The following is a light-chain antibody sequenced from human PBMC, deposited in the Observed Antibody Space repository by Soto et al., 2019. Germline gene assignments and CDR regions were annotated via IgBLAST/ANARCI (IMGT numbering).Light chain of an antibody. CDR1: SSDVGGYNY. J-gene: IGLJ2*01. CDR2: EVS. Sequence: QSVLTQPASVSGSPGQSITISCTGTSSDVGGYNYVSWYQQYPDKAPKVMIYEVSNRPSGVSNRFSGSKSGNTASLTISGLQAEDEAAYYCSSYTSSSTYVVFGGGTKLTVL. CDR3: SSYTSSSTYVV. V-gene: IGLV2-14*01.